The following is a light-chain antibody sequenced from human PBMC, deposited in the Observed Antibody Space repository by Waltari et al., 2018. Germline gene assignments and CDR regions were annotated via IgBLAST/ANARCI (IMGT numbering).Light chain of an antibody. J-gene: IGKJ4*01. V-gene: IGKV1-9*01. CDR2: AAS. Sequence: QLTQSPSSLSASVGDRVTITCRASQGISSFLAWYQQKAGKAPKLLIYAASTLQSGVPSRFSGSGSGTGFTLTISSLQPEDFATYYCQQLNSYPPTFGGGTKVEIK. CDR3: QQLNSYPPT. CDR1: QGISSF.